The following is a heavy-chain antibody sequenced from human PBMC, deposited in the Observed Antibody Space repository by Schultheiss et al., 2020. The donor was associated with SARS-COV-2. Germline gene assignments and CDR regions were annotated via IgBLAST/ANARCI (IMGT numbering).Heavy chain of an antibody. D-gene: IGHD4-17*01. CDR3: ARDTVTTGGYYYGMDV. Sequence: GESLKISCAASGFTFSDYYMSWIRQAPGKGLEWVSYISSSGSTIYYADSVKGRFTISRDNAKNSLYLQMNSLRAEDTAVYYCARDTVTTGGYYYGMDVWGQGTTVTVSS. V-gene: IGHV3-11*01. CDR2: ISSSGSTI. CDR1: GFTFSDYY. J-gene: IGHJ6*02.